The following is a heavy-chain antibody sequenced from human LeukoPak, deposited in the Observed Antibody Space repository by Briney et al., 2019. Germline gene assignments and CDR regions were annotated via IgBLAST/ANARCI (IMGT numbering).Heavy chain of an antibody. CDR1: GGSFSGYY. CDR3: ARSYGAQGAFDI. CDR2: IYYSGST. J-gene: IGHJ3*02. Sequence: PSETLSLTCAVYGGSFSGYYWGWIRQPPGKGLEWIGSIYYSGSTYYNPSLKSRVTMSVDASKNQFSLKLSSVTAADTAVYYCARSYGAQGAFDIWGQGTMVTVSS. D-gene: IGHD4-17*01. V-gene: IGHV4-39*01.